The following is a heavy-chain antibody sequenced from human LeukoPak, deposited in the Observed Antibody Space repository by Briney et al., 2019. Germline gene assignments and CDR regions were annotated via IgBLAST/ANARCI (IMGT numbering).Heavy chain of an antibody. CDR3: AAFGELPYFDY. Sequence: SETLSLTCTVSGGSISGYYWSWIRQPPGKGLEWIGYIYYSGSTNYNPSLKSRVTISVDTSKNQFSLKLNSVTAADTAVDYCAAFGELPYFDYWGQGTLVTVSS. J-gene: IGHJ4*02. CDR1: GGSISGYY. CDR2: IYYSGST. D-gene: IGHD1-26*01. V-gene: IGHV4-59*01.